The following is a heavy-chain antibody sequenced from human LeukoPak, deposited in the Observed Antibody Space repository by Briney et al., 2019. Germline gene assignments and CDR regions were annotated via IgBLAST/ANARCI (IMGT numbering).Heavy chain of an antibody. V-gene: IGHV3-33*01. CDR2: IWYDGSNK. Sequence: GGSLRLSCAASGFTFSTYGIHWVRQAPGKGLEWVAVIWYDGSNKYYADSVKGRFTISRDNSKNTLLLQMNSLRAEDTAVYYCARGFQYYSYGMDVWGQGTTVTVSS. CDR1: GFTFSTYG. CDR3: ARGFQYYSYGMDV. J-gene: IGHJ6*02.